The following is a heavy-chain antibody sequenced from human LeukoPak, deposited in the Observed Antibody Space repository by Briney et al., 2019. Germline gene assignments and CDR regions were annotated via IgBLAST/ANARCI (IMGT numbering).Heavy chain of an antibody. V-gene: IGHV3-23*01. Sequence: GGSLRLSCAASGFTFSSYAMSWVRQAPGKGLEWVSAISGSGGSTYYADSVKGRFTISRDNSKNTLYLQMNSLRAEDTAAYYCAKDPTNDYGDYYFDYWGQGTLVTVSS. CDR3: AKDPTNDYGDYYFDY. CDR2: ISGSGGST. J-gene: IGHJ4*02. D-gene: IGHD4-17*01. CDR1: GFTFSSYA.